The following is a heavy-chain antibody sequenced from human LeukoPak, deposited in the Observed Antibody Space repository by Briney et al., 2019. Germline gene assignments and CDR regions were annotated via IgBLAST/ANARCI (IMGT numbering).Heavy chain of an antibody. CDR1: GYTLTELS. J-gene: IGHJ6*02. Sequence: APVKVSCKVSGYTLTELSMHWVRQAPGKGLEWMGGFDSEDGETIYAQKFQGRVTMTEGTSTDTAYMELSSLRSEDTAVYYCATVPVVPAAKRDYYYYYGMDVWGQGTTVTVSS. V-gene: IGHV1-24*01. CDR2: FDSEDGET. D-gene: IGHD2-2*01. CDR3: ATVPVVPAAKRDYYYYYGMDV.